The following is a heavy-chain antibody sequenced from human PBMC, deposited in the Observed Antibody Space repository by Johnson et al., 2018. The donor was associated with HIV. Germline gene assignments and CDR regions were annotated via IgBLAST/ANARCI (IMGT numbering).Heavy chain of an antibody. CDR2: ISYDGSNK. V-gene: IGHV3-30*04. CDR1: GFTFSSYA. D-gene: IGHD6-13*01. CDR3: ASPTLSSIAAAGDDAFDI. J-gene: IGHJ3*02. Sequence: QMLLVESGGGVVQPGRSLRLSCAASGFTFSSYAMHWVRQAPGQGLGWVAVISYDGSNKYYANFVKGRFTLSRENSKNTIHLQMNSRRSEEPAVYYCASPTLSSIAAAGDDAFDIWGQGTMVTVSS.